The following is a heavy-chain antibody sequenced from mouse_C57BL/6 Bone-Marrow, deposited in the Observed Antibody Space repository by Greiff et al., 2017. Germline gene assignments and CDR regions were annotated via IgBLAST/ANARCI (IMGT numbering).Heavy chain of an antibody. V-gene: IGHV5-16*01. CDR1: GFTFSDYY. D-gene: IGHD2-1*01. Sequence: EVKLVESEGGLVQPGSSMKLSCTASGFTFSDYYMAWVRQVPEKGLEWVANINYDGSSTYYLDSLKSRFIISRGTAKNILYLQMSSLKSEDTATYYCARNRGGNYSYYYGYWGKGTTLTVSS. J-gene: IGHJ2*01. CDR2: INYDGSST. CDR3: ARNRGGNYSYYYGY.